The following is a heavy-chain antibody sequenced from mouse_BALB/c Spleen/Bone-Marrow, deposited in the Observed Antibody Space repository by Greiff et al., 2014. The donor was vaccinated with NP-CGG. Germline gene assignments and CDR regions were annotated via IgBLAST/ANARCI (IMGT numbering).Heavy chain of an antibody. CDR3: AWIIYDSTSAN. J-gene: IGHJ2*01. CDR2: IYPGDGDT. Sequence: VQLQESGAELARPGASVKLSCKASGYTFTGYWMQWVKQRPGKGLEWIGIIYPGDGDTRYTQKFKGKATLTADKSSSTAYMQLSNWASEDSAVYYCAWIIYDSTSANGGQGTTLTVSS. V-gene: IGHV1-87*01. CDR1: GYTFTGYW. D-gene: IGHD1-1*01.